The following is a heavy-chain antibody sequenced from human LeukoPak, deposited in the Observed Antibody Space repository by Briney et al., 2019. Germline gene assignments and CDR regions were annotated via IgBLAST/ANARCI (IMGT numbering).Heavy chain of an antibody. CDR3: ARGGGGYYDFWSGYYSQYYFDY. V-gene: IGHV1-24*01. J-gene: IGHJ4*02. Sequence: ASVKVSCKVSGYTLTELSMHWVRQAPGKGLEWMGGFDPEDGETIYAQKFQGRDTMTEDTSTDTAYMELSRLRSDDTAVYYCARGGGGYYDFWSGYYSQYYFDYWGQGTLVTVSS. D-gene: IGHD3-3*01. CDR2: FDPEDGET. CDR1: GYTLTELS.